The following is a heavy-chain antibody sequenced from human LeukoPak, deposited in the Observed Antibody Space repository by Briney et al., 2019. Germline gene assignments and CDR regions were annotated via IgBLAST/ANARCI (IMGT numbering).Heavy chain of an antibody. V-gene: IGHV3-30*04. CDR2: ISYDGSNK. CDR1: GFTFSSYA. J-gene: IGHJ3*02. CDR3: ARDLKMGYSYGYGAFDI. Sequence: PGGSLRLSCAASGFTFSSYAMHWVRQAPGKGLEWVAVISYDGSNKYYADSVKGRFTISRDNSKNTLYLQMNSLRAEDTAVYYCARDLKMGYSYGYGAFDIWGQGTMVTVSS. D-gene: IGHD5-18*01.